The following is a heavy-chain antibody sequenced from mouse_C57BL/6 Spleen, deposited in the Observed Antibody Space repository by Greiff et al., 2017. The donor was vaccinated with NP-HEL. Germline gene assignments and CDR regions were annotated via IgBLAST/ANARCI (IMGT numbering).Heavy chain of an antibody. J-gene: IGHJ4*01. V-gene: IGHV1-82*01. D-gene: IGHD1-1*01. Sequence: VQGVESGPELVKPGASVKISCKASGYAFSSSWMNWVKQRPGKGLEWIGRIYPGDGDTNYNGKFKGKATLTADKSSSTAYMQLSSLTSEDSAVYFCARSGLRGYAMDYWGQGTSVTVSS. CDR2: IYPGDGDT. CDR1: GYAFSSSW. CDR3: ARSGLRGYAMDY.